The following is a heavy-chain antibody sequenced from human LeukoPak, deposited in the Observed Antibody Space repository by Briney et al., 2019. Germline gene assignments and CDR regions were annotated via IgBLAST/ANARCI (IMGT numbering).Heavy chain of an antibody. CDR3: ARHTAGKTHFDF. CDR1: GYSISSGYY. CDR2: IYYSGST. J-gene: IGHJ4*02. D-gene: IGHD2-2*02. Sequence: SETLSLTCTVSGYSISSGYYWGWIRQPPGKGLEWIGSIYYSGSTYYNPSLKSRVTISVDTSKNHFSLKVNSVTAADTAVYYFARHTAGKTHFDFWGPGTLVTVSS. V-gene: IGHV4-38-2*02.